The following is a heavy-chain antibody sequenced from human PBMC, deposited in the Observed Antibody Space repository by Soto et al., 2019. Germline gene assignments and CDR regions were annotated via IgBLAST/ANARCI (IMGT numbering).Heavy chain of an antibody. D-gene: IGHD4-17*01. J-gene: IGHJ4*02. CDR2: INPKSGDT. CDR3: ASGGSTVTREFDY. Sequence: QVQLVQSGAEVKKPGASVKVSCKASGYTFTGFYMHWVRQSPGQWLEWMGWINPKSGDTEYAQNIQGWVTMTRDTSISTAYMELSRLKSDDTAVYYCASGGSTVTREFDYWGQGPLVSVSS. CDR1: GYTFTGFY. V-gene: IGHV1-2*04.